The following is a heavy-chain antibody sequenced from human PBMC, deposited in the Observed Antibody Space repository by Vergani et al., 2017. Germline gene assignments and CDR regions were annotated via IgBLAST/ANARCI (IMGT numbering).Heavy chain of an antibody. J-gene: IGHJ4*02. Sequence: QVQLVQSGAEVKKPGSSVKVSCKASGGTFSSYAISWVRQAPGQGLEWMGWISAYNGNTNYAQKIQGRVTMTTDTSTSTAYMELRSLRSDYTAVYYCARVVVPAEPHPLYFDYWGQGTLVTVSS. CDR3: ARVVVPAEPHPLYFDY. D-gene: IGHD2-2*01. CDR1: GGTFSSYA. V-gene: IGHV1-18*01. CDR2: ISAYNGNT.